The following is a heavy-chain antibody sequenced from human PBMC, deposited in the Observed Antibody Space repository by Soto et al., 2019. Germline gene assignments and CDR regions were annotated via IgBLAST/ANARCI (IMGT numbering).Heavy chain of an antibody. Sequence: QEQVVESGGGEVQPGRSLRLSCGASGFTFSRYGMHWVRQAPVRGLEWVAFISYDGNIKQHGDSAKGRFTISRDNSKNTLYLQMNSLRSQVTAVYFGLKDWRWEQLNYGMNGWGQGTTVTDSS. V-gene: IGHV3-30*18. D-gene: IGHD3-3*01. CDR2: ISYDGNIK. CDR1: GFTFSRYG. CDR3: LKDWRWEQLNYGMNG. J-gene: IGHJ6*02.